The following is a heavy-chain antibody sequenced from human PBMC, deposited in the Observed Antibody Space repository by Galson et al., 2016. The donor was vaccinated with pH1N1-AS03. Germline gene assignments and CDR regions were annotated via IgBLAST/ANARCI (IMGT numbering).Heavy chain of an antibody. CDR3: ASLYDVWSGYPSLDY. V-gene: IGHV4-59*01. CDR1: GGSITINY. D-gene: IGHD3-3*01. J-gene: IGHJ4*02. CDR2: ISYSGFT. Sequence: SETLSLTCTVSGGSITINYWIWIRQPPGKGLEWIGYISYSGFTNYNPSLKSRVTISVDTSKNPFSLNLSSVTAAVTAVYVCASLYDVWSGYPSLDYWGLGTLVTVSS.